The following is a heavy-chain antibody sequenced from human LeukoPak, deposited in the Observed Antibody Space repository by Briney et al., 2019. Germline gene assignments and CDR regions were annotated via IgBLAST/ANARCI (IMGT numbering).Heavy chain of an antibody. Sequence: PSETLSLTCTDPLDSLINNNSCAARIRQLPGKGLEWIGTMPFDEKVSDNEIPSYNPSLKGRATISAEKSKNQFSLKVKSVKDAERGSYYCVAPCVTGVAGRGWFDAWGQGTLVIVSS. D-gene: IGHD3-3*01. CDR1: LDSLINNNSC. J-gene: IGHJ5*02. V-gene: IGHV4-39*01. CDR3: VAPCVTGVAGRGWFDA. CDR2: MPFDEKVSDNEIP.